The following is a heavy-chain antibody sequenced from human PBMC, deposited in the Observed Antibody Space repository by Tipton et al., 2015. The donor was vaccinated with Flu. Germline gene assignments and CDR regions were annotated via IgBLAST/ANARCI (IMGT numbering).Heavy chain of an antibody. CDR2: ISSSSSYI. Sequence: SLRLSCAASGFTFSSYSMNWVRQAPGKGLEWVSSISSSSSYIYYADSVKGRFTISRDNAKNSLYLQMNSLRAEDTAVYYCARGDGSGWWGDYWGQGTLVTVSS. D-gene: IGHD6-19*01. CDR3: ARGDGSGWWGDY. V-gene: IGHV3-21*01. CDR1: GFTFSSYS. J-gene: IGHJ4*02.